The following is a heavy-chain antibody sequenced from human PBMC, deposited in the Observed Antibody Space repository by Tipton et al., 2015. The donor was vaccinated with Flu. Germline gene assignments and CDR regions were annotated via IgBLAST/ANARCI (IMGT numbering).Heavy chain of an antibody. Sequence: LRLSCTVSGGSISSGGYYWSWIRQHPGKDLEWIGYIYYSGSTYYNPSLKSRVTISVDTSKNQFSLKLSSVTAADTAVYYCAREVRGRYSDYWGQGTLVTVSS. CDR3: AREVRGRYSDY. J-gene: IGHJ4*02. CDR1: GGSISSGGYY. V-gene: IGHV4-31*03. D-gene: IGHD3-9*01. CDR2: IYYSGST.